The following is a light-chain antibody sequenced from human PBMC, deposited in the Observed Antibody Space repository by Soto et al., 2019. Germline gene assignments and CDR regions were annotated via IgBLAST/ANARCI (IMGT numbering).Light chain of an antibody. J-gene: IGKJ5*01. CDR1: QSVRSSY. V-gene: IGKV3-20*01. CDR3: QQSSSSPIT. CDR2: GAS. Sequence: EIVLTQSPGTLSLSPGERATLSCRASQSVRSSYLAWYQQKPGQAPRLLIYGASSRATGIPDRFSGSGSGTDFTLTISRLEPEDFVVYYCQQSSSSPITFGQGTRLENK.